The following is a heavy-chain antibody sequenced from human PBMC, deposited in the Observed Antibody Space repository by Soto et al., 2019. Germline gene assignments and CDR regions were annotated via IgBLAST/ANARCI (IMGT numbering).Heavy chain of an antibody. Sequence: LRLSCAASGFTFSSYAMHWVRQAPGKGLEWVAVISYDGSNKYYADSVKGRFTISRDNSKNTLYLQMNSLRAEDTAVYYCARVPVHDFWSGYKGYYYYGMDVWGQGTTVTVSS. CDR1: GFTFSSYA. CDR2: ISYDGSNK. CDR3: ARVPVHDFWSGYKGYYYYGMDV. V-gene: IGHV3-30-3*01. D-gene: IGHD3-3*01. J-gene: IGHJ6*02.